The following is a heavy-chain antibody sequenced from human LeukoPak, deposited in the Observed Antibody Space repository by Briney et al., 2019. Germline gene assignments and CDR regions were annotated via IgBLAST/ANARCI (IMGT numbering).Heavy chain of an antibody. CDR1: GFTFSSYG. V-gene: IGHV3-33*01. D-gene: IGHD2-8*01. J-gene: IGHJ5*02. CDR2: IWYDGSNK. Sequence: GRSLRLSCAASGFTFSSYGMHWVRQAPGKGLEWVAVIWYDGSNKYYADSVKGRFTISRDNSKNTLYLQMNSLRAEDTAVYYCARDTGCTNGVCYMEGWFDPWGQGTLATVSS. CDR3: ARDTGCTNGVCYMEGWFDP.